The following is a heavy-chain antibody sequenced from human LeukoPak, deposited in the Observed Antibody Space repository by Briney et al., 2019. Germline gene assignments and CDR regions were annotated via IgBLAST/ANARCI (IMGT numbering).Heavy chain of an antibody. CDR3: AKDAEADRTLLVYFDY. V-gene: IGHV3-66*02. J-gene: IGHJ4*02. D-gene: IGHD1-14*01. CDR1: GFTVSINS. CDR2: IYSGGNT. Sequence: PGGSLRLSCTVSGFTVSINSMSWVRQAPGKGLEWVSFIYSGGNTHYSDSVKGRFTISRDNSKNTLYLQMNSLRAEDTAVYYCAKDAEADRTLLVYFDYWGQGTLVTVSS.